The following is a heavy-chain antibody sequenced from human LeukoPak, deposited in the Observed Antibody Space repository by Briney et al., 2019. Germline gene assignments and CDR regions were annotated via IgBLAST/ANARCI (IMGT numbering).Heavy chain of an antibody. CDR1: GFTVSSNY. D-gene: IGHD6-13*01. CDR3: VREGYSNCWYRS. Sequence: GGSLRLSCAASGFTVSSNYMSWARQAPGKGLEWVSVMYSGGNTYYADSVKGRFTISRDNSKNTLHLQMNSLRAEDTAVYYCVREGYSNCWYRSWGQGTLVTVSS. CDR2: MYSGGNT. J-gene: IGHJ5*02. V-gene: IGHV3-53*01.